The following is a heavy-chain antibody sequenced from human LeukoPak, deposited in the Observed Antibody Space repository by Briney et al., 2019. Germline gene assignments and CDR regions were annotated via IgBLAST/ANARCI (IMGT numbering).Heavy chain of an antibody. CDR2: ISGSGVST. V-gene: IGHV3-23*01. D-gene: IGHD4-17*01. J-gene: IGHJ4*02. Sequence: PGGSLRLSCAASGFTSSSYGMSWVRQAPGKGLEWVSAISGSGVSTYYADSVKGRFTISRDNSKNTLYLQMNSLRAEDTAVYYCARVMTTVTKAFDYWGQGTLVTVSS. CDR1: GFTSSSYG. CDR3: ARVMTTVTKAFDY.